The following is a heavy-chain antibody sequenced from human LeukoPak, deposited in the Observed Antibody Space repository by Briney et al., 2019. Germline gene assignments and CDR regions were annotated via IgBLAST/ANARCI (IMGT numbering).Heavy chain of an antibody. V-gene: IGHV3-30*04. D-gene: IGHD6-25*01. CDR1: GFTFSSYA. CDR3: AKGSHSSGSGWFDP. J-gene: IGHJ5*02. CDR2: ISYDGSNK. Sequence: GGSLRLSCAASGFTFSSYAMSWVRQAPGKGLEWVAVISYDGSNKYYADSVKGRFSISRDNSKNTLYLQMNSLRAEDTAVYYCAKGSHSSGSGWFDPWGQGTLVTVSS.